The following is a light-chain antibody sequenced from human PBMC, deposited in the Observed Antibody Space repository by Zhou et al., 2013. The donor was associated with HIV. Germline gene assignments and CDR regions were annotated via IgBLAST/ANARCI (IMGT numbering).Light chain of an antibody. CDR2: LGS. J-gene: IGKJ2*01. CDR1: QSLLHSNGYNY. V-gene: IGKV2-28*01. CDR3: MQRKDFPYT. Sequence: DIVMTQSPLSLPVTPGEPASISCRSSQSLLHSNGYNYFDWYLQKPGQSPQLLIYLGSNRASGVPDRFSGSGSGTDFTLKLRRVEAEDVGVYYCMQRKDFPYTFGQGTKLEIK.